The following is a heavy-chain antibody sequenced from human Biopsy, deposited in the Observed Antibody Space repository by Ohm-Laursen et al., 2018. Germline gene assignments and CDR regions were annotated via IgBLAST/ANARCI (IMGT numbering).Heavy chain of an antibody. J-gene: IGHJ6*02. V-gene: IGHV1-2*02. CDR2: INPNSGNA. CDR1: GGTFSNYG. Sequence: ASVKVSCKAPGGTFSNYGVNWVRQAPGHGLEWMGWINPNSGNANYAQSFQGRLTVTRDTSISTAYMELTSLTFDDTAIYYCARVPAYPSIDGYYGLDLWGQGTTVSVSS. D-gene: IGHD3-9*01. CDR3: ARVPAYPSIDGYYGLDL.